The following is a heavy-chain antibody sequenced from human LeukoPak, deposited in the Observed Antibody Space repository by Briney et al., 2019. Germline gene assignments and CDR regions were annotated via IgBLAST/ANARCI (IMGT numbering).Heavy chain of an antibody. D-gene: IGHD6-13*01. V-gene: IGHV3-21*01. CDR2: ISSSSSYI. Sequence: PGGSLRLSCAASGFTFSSYSMNWVRQAPGKGLEWVSSISSSSSYIYYADSGKGRFTISRDNAKNSLYLQMNSLRAEDTAVYYCARGRDSSSWSPVFDYWGQGTLVTVSS. CDR1: GFTFSSYS. J-gene: IGHJ4*02. CDR3: ARGRDSSSWSPVFDY.